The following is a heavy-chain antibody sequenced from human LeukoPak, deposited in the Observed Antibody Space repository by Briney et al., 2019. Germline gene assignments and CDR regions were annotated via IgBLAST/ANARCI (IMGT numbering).Heavy chain of an antibody. D-gene: IGHD2-8*01. J-gene: IGHJ3*02. CDR3: ARPIGAYFGGAFDI. CDR1: GFTFSTYS. Sequence: GGSLRLSCEASGFTFSTYSMNWVRQAPGRGLEWLSYISATSVTFYYGDSIKGRFTVSRDNDKNSLFLHMHSLRAEDTAVYYCARPIGAYFGGAFDIWGQGTLVTVSS. V-gene: IGHV3-48*01. CDR2: ISATSVTF.